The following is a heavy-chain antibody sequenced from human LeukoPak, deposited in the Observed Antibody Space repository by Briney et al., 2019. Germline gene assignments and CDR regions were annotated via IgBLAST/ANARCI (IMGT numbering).Heavy chain of an antibody. Sequence: PSETLSLTCAVYGGSFSGYYWSWIRQPPGKGLEWIGEINHSGSTNYNPSLKSRVTISVDTSKNQFSLKLRSVTAADTAVYYCARGDGYYDFWSGYYHFDYWGQGTLVTVSS. D-gene: IGHD3-3*01. CDR3: ARGDGYYDFWSGYYHFDY. CDR2: INHSGST. J-gene: IGHJ4*02. CDR1: GGSFSGYY. V-gene: IGHV4-34*01.